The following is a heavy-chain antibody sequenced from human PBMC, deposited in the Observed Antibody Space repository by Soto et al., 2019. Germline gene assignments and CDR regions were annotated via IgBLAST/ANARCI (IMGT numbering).Heavy chain of an antibody. Sequence: SVKVSCKASGGTFSSYAISWVRQAPGQGLEWMGGIIPIFGTANYAQKFQGRVTITADKSTSTAYMELSSLRSEDTAVYYCARRDESGYCSSTSCYTPHYDYGMDVWGQ. D-gene: IGHD2-2*02. J-gene: IGHJ6*02. CDR2: IIPIFGTA. V-gene: IGHV1-69*06. CDR1: GGTFSSYA. CDR3: ARRDESGYCSSTSCYTPHYDYGMDV.